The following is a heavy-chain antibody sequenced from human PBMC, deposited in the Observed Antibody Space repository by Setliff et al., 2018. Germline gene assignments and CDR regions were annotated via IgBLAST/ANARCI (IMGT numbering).Heavy chain of an antibody. J-gene: IGHJ4*02. D-gene: IGHD3-3*01. V-gene: IGHV3-23*01. Sequence: PGGSLRLSCATSGFTFSSYAMGWVRQAPGKGLEWVSTTSGGGGFSTYYADSVKGRFTISRDNSKNTLYLQMNSLRPEDTAVYYCAGDKPLQHNYNFWSGYCPYWGQGTLVTVSS. CDR3: AGDKPLQHNYNFWSGYCPY. CDR2: TSGGGGFST. CDR1: GFTFSSYA.